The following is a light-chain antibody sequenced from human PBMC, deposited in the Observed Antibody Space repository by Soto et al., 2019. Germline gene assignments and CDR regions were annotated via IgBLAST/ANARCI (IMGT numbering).Light chain of an antibody. CDR2: WSS. V-gene: IGKV4-1*01. Sequence: DIAMTQSPDSLAVSLGERATINCKSSQSVLYSSNNENYLAWYQQKPGQPPKLLIYWSSTRESGVPDRFSGSGSGTDFTLTISSLQAEDVAVYYCQQYYTTPHTFGQGTKLEIK. CDR1: QSVLYSSNNENY. J-gene: IGKJ2*01. CDR3: QQYYTTPHT.